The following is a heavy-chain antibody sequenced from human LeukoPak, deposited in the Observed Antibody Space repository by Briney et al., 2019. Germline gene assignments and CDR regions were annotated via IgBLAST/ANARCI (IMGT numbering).Heavy chain of an antibody. CDR1: GGAISSSSYY. D-gene: IGHD5-12*01. V-gene: IGHV4-39*01. Sequence: SETLSLTCTVSGGAISSSSYYWGWIRQPPGKGLEWIGSIYYSGSTYYNPSLKSRVTISVDTSKNQCSLKLSSVTAADTAVYYCARHKDWWLRYFDYWGQGTLVTVSS. CDR2: IYYSGST. J-gene: IGHJ4*02. CDR3: ARHKDWWLRYFDY.